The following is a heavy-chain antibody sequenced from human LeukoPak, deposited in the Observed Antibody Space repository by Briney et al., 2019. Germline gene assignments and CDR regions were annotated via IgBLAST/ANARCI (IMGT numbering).Heavy chain of an antibody. CDR2: ISDSGAGT. V-gene: IGHV3-23*01. CDR1: GFSFSTYA. Sequence: GGSLRLSCAASGFSFSTYAMSWVRQAPGKGPEWVSGISDSGAGTYYPDSVKGRFTISRDNSKNTVYLQMNSLRADDTAVYYCAIAKGPTDIVVAATGVFGYWGRGTLVTVSS. J-gene: IGHJ4*02. D-gene: IGHD6-19*01. CDR3: AIAKGPTDIVVAATGVFGY.